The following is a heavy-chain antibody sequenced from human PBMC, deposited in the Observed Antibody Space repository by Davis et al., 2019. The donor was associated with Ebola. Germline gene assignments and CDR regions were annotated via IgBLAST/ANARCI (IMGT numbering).Heavy chain of an antibody. V-gene: IGHV3-7*01. CDR3: ARGPSTGNSFSY. Sequence: GESLKISCAASGFSFSSYWMSWVRQAPGKGLEWVANIKQDGSEKYYVDYVEGRFTISSDNAKNSLYLQMNSLRAEDTAVYYCARGPSTGNSFSYWGQGTLVTVSS. CDR1: GFSFSSYW. J-gene: IGHJ4*02. D-gene: IGHD6-13*01. CDR2: IKQDGSEK.